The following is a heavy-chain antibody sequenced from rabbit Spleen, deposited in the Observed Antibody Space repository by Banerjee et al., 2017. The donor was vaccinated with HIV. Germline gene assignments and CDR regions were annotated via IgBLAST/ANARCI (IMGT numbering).Heavy chain of an antibody. CDR2: IYTGSGSA. D-gene: IGHD3-1*01. CDR1: GFSFSSSYW. J-gene: IGHJ4*01. V-gene: IGHV1S45*01. Sequence: EESGGGLVQPEGSLTLTCTASGFSFSSSYWICWVRQAPGKGLEWIGCIYTGSGSAYYVSWAKGRFTISKTSSTTVTLQMTSLTAADTATYFCARDLVGPNSPALWGPGTLVTVS. CDR3: ARDLVGPNSPAL.